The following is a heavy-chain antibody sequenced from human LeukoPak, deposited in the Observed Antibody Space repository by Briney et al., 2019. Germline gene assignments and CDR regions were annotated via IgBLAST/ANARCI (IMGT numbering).Heavy chain of an antibody. D-gene: IGHD3-3*01. CDR2: MNPNSGNT. Sequence: ASVKVSCKASGYTFTSYDINWVRQATGQGLEWMGWMNPNSGNTGYAQKFQGRVTITRNTSISTAYVELSSLRSEDTAVYYCARGLGDFWSGYGIDYWGQGTLVTVSS. V-gene: IGHV1-8*01. J-gene: IGHJ4*02. CDR1: GYTFTSYD. CDR3: ARGLGDFWSGYGIDY.